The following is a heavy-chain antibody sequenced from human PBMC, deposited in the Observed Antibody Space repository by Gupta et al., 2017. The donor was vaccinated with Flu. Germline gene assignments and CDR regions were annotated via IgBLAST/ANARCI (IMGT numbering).Heavy chain of an antibody. CDR1: SGSYY. D-gene: IGHD6-19*01. Sequence: SGSYYWSWIRQPPGKGLEWIGYIYYSGSTNYNPSLKSRVTISVDTSKNQFSLKLSSVTAADTAVYYCARIRPHRYSSDFDYWGQGTLVTVSS. CDR2: IYYSGST. V-gene: IGHV4-61*01. CDR3: ARIRPHRYSSDFDY. J-gene: IGHJ4*02.